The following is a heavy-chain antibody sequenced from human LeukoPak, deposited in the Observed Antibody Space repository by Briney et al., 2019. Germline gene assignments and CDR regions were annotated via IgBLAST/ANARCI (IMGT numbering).Heavy chain of an antibody. CDR3: TRSGGVRGVNSGY. J-gene: IGHJ4*02. CDR1: GFTFGDYA. V-gene: IGHV3-49*04. D-gene: IGHD3-10*01. CDR2: IRSKAYGGTT. Sequence: PWGSLRLSCTASGFTFGDYAMTWVRQAPGKGLEGVGFIRSKAYGGTTEYAASVKRTFTLSRDDSKRIAYLQMNSLKTEDTAVYYCTRSGGVRGVNSGYWGQGTLVTVSS.